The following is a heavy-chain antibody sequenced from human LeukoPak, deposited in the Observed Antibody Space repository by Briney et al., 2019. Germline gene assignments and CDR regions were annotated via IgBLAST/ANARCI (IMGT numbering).Heavy chain of an antibody. J-gene: IGHJ3*02. CDR3: ARDRVTIFGVVSAFDI. CDR1: GFTFRNYG. D-gene: IGHD3-3*01. Sequence: GGSLRLSCAASGFTFRNYGMNWVRQTPGKGLERVSSISSSSSYIYYADSVKGRFTISRDNAKNSLYLQMNSPRAEDTAVYYCARDRVTIFGVVSAFDIWGQGTMVTVSS. V-gene: IGHV3-21*01. CDR2: ISSSSSYI.